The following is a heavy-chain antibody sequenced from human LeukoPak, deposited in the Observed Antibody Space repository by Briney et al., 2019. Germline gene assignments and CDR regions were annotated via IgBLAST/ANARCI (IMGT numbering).Heavy chain of an antibody. CDR1: GGTFSSYA. Sequence: SVKVSCKASGGTFSSYAISWVRQAPGQGLEWMGGIIPIFGTANYAQKFQGRVTITADESTSTAYMELSSLRSEDTAVYYCARDATRGGDNDYWGQGTRVIVSS. CDR3: ARDATRGGDNDY. V-gene: IGHV1-69*13. J-gene: IGHJ4*02. CDR2: IIPIFGTA. D-gene: IGHD2-21*02.